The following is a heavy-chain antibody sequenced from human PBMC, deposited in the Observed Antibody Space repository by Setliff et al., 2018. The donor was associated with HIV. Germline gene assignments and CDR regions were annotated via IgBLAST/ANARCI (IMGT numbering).Heavy chain of an antibody. CDR3: AKEDSSTTSCPFDY. Sequence: PGGSLRLSCAASGFTFSSYGMTWVRQAPGKGLEWVANIRQDGNEKYYVDSVKGRFTISRDNAKNSLYLQMNSLRAEDTAVYYSAKEDSSTTSCPFDYWGQGSQVTVSS. CDR2: IRQDGNEK. CDR1: GFTFSSYG. J-gene: IGHJ4*02. V-gene: IGHV3-7*03. D-gene: IGHD2-2*01.